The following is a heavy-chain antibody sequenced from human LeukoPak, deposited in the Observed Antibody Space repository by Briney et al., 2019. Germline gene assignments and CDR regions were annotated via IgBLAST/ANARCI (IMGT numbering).Heavy chain of an antibody. V-gene: IGHV3-11*01. Sequence: VGSLRVSCAASGVPFCVYYMSWIRETLGEGGGWGSYISSSGDTIYYADAVMGRFTIYRDNAKNSVHLQMNSLRVEDTAVYYCARVVHYGSGSADCWGQGTLVTVSS. CDR3: ARVVHYGSGSADC. J-gene: IGHJ4*02. CDR2: ISSSGDTI. CDR1: GVPFCVYY. D-gene: IGHD3-10*01.